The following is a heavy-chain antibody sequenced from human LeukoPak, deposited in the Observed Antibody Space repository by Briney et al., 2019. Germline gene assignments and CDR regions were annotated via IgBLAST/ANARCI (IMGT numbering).Heavy chain of an antibody. Sequence: GGSLRLSCVASGFTVSSNYMTWVRQAPGKGLEWVSVIYSGGNTYYADSVKVRFTMSRDKSKNTLYLQMNSLRGEDTAVYYCARVQATFQNFAYWGQGTLVTVSS. CDR2: IYSGGNT. J-gene: IGHJ4*02. CDR3: ARVQATFQNFAY. D-gene: IGHD2/OR15-2a*01. CDR1: GFTVSSNY. V-gene: IGHV3-66*01.